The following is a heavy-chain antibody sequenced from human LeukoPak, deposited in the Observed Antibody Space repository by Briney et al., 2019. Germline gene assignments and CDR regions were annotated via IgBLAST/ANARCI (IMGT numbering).Heavy chain of an antibody. CDR3: ARHPPTDYSNYVGWFDP. CDR1: GGSFSGYY. D-gene: IGHD4-4*01. J-gene: IGHJ5*02. Sequence: ASETLSLTCAVYGGSFSGYYWSWIRQPPGKGLEWIGEINHSGSTNYNPSLKSRVTISVDTSKNQFSLKLSSVTAADTAVYYCARHPPTDYSNYVGWFDPWGQGTLVTVSS. V-gene: IGHV4-34*01. CDR2: INHSGST.